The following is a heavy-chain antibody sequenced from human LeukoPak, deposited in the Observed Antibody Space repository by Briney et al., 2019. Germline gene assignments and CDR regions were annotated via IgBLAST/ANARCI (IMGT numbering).Heavy chain of an antibody. CDR3: ARQKYLPDY. J-gene: IGHJ4*02. D-gene: IGHD2-2*01. CDR2: IYYSGST. CDR1: GGSISSYY. V-gene: IGHV4-59*08. Sequence: SETLSLTCTVSGGSISSYYWSWIRQPPGKGLEWIGYIYYSGSTNHNPSLKSRVTISVDTPKNQFSLKLSSVTAADTAVYYCARQKYLPDYWGQGTLVTVSS.